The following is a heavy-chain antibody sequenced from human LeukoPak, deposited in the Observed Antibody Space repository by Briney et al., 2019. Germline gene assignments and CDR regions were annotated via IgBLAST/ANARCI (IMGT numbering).Heavy chain of an antibody. CDR3: AKQSGYSLLIGY. D-gene: IGHD3-22*01. V-gene: IGHV1-18*01. J-gene: IGHJ4*02. Sequence: ASVKVSCKASGDTFTSYGISWVRQAPGQGLEWMGWIIAYNGNANYAQKLQGRVTITTDTSTSTAYMELSSLRSDDTAVYYCAKQSGYSLLIGYWGQGTLVTVSS. CDR2: IIAYNGNA. CDR1: GDTFTSYG.